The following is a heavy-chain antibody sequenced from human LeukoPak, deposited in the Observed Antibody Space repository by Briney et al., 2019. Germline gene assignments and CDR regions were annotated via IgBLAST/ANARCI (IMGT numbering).Heavy chain of an antibody. CDR3: ARVKAAAGFGYFDY. V-gene: IGHV4-4*07. J-gene: IGHJ4*02. D-gene: IGHD6-13*01. CDR2: IYTSGST. Sequence: SETLSLTCTVSGGSISSYYWSWIRQPAGKGLEWIGRIYTSGSTNYNPSLKSRVTMSVGTSKNQFSLKLSSVTAADTAVYYCARVKAAAGFGYFDYWGQGTLVTVSS. CDR1: GGSISSYY.